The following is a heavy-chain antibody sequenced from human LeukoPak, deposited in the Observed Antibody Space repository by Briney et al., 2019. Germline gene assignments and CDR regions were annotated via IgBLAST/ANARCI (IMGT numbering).Heavy chain of an antibody. CDR1: EFSVSYNY. CDR2: IYSDGSAGGT. V-gene: IGHV3-66*01. J-gene: IGHJ4*02. Sequence: GGSLGLSCAASEFSVSYNYMSWVRQAPGKGLEWVSVIYSDGSAGGTYYADSVKGRFTISRDNSKNMVYLQMNSLRAEDTAVYYCASGPKEFDYWGQGTMVTVSS. CDR3: ASGPKEFDY.